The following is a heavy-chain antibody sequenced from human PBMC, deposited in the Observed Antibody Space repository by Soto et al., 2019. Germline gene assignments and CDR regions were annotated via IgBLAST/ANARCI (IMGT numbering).Heavy chain of an antibody. D-gene: IGHD6-13*01. CDR2: INHSGST. CDR1: GGSFSGYY. V-gene: IGHV4-34*01. Sequence: SETLSLTCAVYGGSFSGYYWSWIRQPPGKGLEWIGEINHSGSTNYNPSLKSRVTISVDTSKNQFSLKPSSVTAADTAVYYCARGMTSSSWYKNTPQTPTFDYWGQGTLVTVSS. J-gene: IGHJ4*02. CDR3: ARGMTSSSWYKNTPQTPTFDY.